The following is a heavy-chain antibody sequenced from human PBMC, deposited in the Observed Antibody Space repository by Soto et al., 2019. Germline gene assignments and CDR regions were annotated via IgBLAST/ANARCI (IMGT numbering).Heavy chain of an antibody. CDR2: IYYSGST. D-gene: IGHD6-19*01. J-gene: IGHJ4*02. CDR1: GGSISSGDYY. V-gene: IGHV4-30-4*01. Sequence: QVQLQESGPGLVKPSQTLSLTCTVSGGSISSGDYYWSWIRQPPGKGLEWIGYIYYSGSTYYNPSLKSRVTIAVDTSKNQFPLKLSSVTAADTAVYYCARDQIAVAGYYFDYWGQGTLVTVSS. CDR3: ARDQIAVAGYYFDY.